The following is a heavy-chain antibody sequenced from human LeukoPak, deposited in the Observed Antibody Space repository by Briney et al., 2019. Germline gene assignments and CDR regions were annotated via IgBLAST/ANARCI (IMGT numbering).Heavy chain of an antibody. CDR1: GFTFSNAW. CDR2: IKSKTDGGTT. Sequence: GGSLRLSCAASGFTFSNAWMSWVRLAPGKGLEWVGRIKSKTDGGTTDYAAPVKGRFTISRDDSKNTLYLQMNSLKTEDTAVYYCTTAYCGGDCYGSHDYWGQGTLVTVSS. D-gene: IGHD2-21*02. J-gene: IGHJ4*02. V-gene: IGHV3-15*01. CDR3: TTAYCGGDCYGSHDY.